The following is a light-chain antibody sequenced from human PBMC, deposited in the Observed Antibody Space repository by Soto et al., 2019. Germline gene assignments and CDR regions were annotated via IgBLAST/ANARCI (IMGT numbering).Light chain of an antibody. J-gene: IGKJ1*01. V-gene: IGKV3-11*01. CDR2: DAS. CDR1: QSVSSY. CDR3: QQRSNWPPT. Sequence: EIVLTQSPATLSLSPGERATLSCRASQSVSSYLAWYQQKPGQAPRLLIYDASNRATGIPARFSGSGSGTDFTLTISSLEPEDFEVYYCQQRSNWPPTFGKGTKVEIK.